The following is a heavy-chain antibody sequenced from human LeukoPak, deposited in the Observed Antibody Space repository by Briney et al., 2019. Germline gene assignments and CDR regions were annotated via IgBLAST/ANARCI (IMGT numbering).Heavy chain of an antibody. CDR2: ITSDGGRT. CDR1: GFTFTSYA. Sequence: PGGSLRLSCAASGFTFTSYAVHWVRQAPRKGLEYVSAITSDGGRTYYANSVKGRFTISRDNSKNTLYLQMGSLRAEDMAVYYCARSRGLGLHYYYYMDVWGKGTTVTVSS. CDR3: ARSRGLGLHYYYYMDV. V-gene: IGHV3-64*01. D-gene: IGHD3-10*01. J-gene: IGHJ6*03.